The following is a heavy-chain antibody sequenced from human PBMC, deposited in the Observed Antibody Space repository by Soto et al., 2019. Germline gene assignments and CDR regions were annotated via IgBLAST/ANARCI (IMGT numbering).Heavy chain of an antibody. CDR1: GDSITSSY. J-gene: IGHJ4*02. Sequence: QVQLQQSGPGLVKPSETLSLTCTVSGDSITSSYWSWFRQPPGKGLEYIGFIFYTGIVSYNPSLKSRVTISMDTSKNQFSLNLSSVTAADTAVYYCAKGAGRDGYNTARGQGTLVTASA. CDR2: IFYTGIV. D-gene: IGHD5-12*01. V-gene: IGHV4-59*01. CDR3: AKGAGRDGYNTA.